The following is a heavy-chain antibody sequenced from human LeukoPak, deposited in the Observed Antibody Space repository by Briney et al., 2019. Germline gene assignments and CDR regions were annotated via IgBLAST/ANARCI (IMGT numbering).Heavy chain of an antibody. Sequence: GASVKVSCKASGYTFTDYYMHWVRQAPGQGFEWMGWINPNSGGTNYAQKFQGRVTMTRDTSISTAYMELSRLRSDDTAVYYCAREYSWNSNWFDPWGQGTLVTVSS. CDR1: GYTFTDYY. CDR2: INPNSGGT. V-gene: IGHV1-2*02. CDR3: AREYSWNSNWFDP. J-gene: IGHJ5*02. D-gene: IGHD1-7*01.